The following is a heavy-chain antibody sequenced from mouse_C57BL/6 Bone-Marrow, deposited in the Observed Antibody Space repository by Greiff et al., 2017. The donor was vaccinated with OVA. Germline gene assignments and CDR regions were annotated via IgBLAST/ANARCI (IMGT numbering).Heavy chain of an antibody. CDR1: GYSITSGYY. V-gene: IGHV3-6*01. J-gene: IGHJ4*01. CDR3: AREGDYDGPMDY. D-gene: IGHD2-4*01. Sequence: DVQLQESGPGLVKPSQSLSLTCSVTGYSITSGYYWNWIRQFPGNKLEWMGYISYDGSNNYNPSLKNRISITRDPSKNQFFLKLNSVTTEDTATYYCAREGDYDGPMDYWGQGTSVTVSS. CDR2: ISYDGSN.